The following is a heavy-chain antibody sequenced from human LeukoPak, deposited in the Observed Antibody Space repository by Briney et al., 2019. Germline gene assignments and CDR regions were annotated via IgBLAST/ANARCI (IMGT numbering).Heavy chain of an antibody. CDR1: GFTFSSYG. V-gene: IGHV3-30*02. CDR3: ARVVAATHDY. J-gene: IGHJ4*02. D-gene: IGHD2-15*01. Sequence: GGSLRLSCAASGFTFSSYGMHWVRQAPGKGLEWVAFIRYDGSNKYYADSVRGRFTISRDNSKNTLYLQMGSLRADDMAVYYCARVVAATHDYWGQGTLVTVSS. CDR2: IRYDGSNK.